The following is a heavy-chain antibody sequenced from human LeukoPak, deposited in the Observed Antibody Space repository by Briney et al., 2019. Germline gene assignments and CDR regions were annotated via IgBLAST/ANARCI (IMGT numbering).Heavy chain of an antibody. Sequence: GGSLRLSCAASGFTFSSYGMHWVRQAPGKGLEWVAVIWYDGSNKYYADSVKGRFTISRDNSKITLYLQMNSLRAEDTAVYYCARGALAAAGLNFDYWGQGTLVTVSS. CDR3: ARGALAAAGLNFDY. CDR2: IWYDGSNK. V-gene: IGHV3-33*01. CDR1: GFTFSSYG. J-gene: IGHJ4*02. D-gene: IGHD6-13*01.